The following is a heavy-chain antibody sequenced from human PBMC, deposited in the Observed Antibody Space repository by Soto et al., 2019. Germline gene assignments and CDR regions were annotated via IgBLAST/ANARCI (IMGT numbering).Heavy chain of an antibody. CDR2: IYYSGST. V-gene: IGHV4-59*01. D-gene: IGHD6-13*01. CDR3: ARDIRYSSSWYSSSFDP. CDR1: GGSISSYY. Sequence: SETLSLTCTVSGGSISSYYWSWIRQPPGKGLEWIGYIYYSGSTNYNPSLKSRVTISVDTSKNQFSLKLSSVTAADTAVYYCARDIRYSSSWYSSSFDPWGQGTRVTVSS. J-gene: IGHJ5*02.